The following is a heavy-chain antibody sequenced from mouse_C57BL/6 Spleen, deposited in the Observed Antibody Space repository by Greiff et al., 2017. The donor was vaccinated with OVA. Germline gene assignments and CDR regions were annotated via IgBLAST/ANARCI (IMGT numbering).Heavy chain of an antibody. CDR3: AKRGDYDVWYFDV. J-gene: IGHJ1*03. Sequence: VMLVESGPGLVAPSQSLSITCTVSGISLTSYGVDWVRQPPGKGLEWLGVIWGGGSTNYNSALMSRLSISKDNSKSQVFLKMNSLQTDDTAMYYCAKRGDYDVWYFDVWGTGTTVTVSS. CDR1: GISLTSYG. D-gene: IGHD2-4*01. CDR2: IWGGGST. V-gene: IGHV2-9*01.